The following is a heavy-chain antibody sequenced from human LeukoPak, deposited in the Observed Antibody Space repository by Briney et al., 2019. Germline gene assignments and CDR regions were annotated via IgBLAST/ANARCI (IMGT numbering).Heavy chain of an antibody. D-gene: IGHD6-19*01. CDR1: GFTFSSYW. V-gene: IGHV3-74*01. CDR2: INSDGSST. J-gene: IGHJ3*02. CDR3: ARVTRSGFYDAFDI. Sequence: QPGGSLRLSCAASGFTFSSYWMHWVRQAPGKGLVWVSRINSDGSSTSYADSVKGRFTISRDNAKNTLYLQMNSLRAEDTAVYYCARVTRSGFYDAFDIWGQGTMVTVSS.